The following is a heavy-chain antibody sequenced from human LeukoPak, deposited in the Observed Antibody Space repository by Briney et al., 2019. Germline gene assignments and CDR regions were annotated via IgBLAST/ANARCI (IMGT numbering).Heavy chain of an antibody. CDR1: GYTFTGYY. J-gene: IGHJ4*02. CDR3: ARARYYYDSGTSWTDY. Sequence: ASVKVSCKASGYTFTGYYMHWVRQAPGQGLEWMGWINPNSGGTNYAQKFQGRVTMTRDTSISTAYMELSRLRSDDTAVYYCARARYYYDSGTSWTDYWGQGTLVTVSS. D-gene: IGHD3-10*01. V-gene: IGHV1-2*02. CDR2: INPNSGGT.